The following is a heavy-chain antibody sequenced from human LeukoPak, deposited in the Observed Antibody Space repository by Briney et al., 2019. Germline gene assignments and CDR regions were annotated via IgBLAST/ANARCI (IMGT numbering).Heavy chain of an antibody. V-gene: IGHV1-8*03. J-gene: IGHJ5*02. CDR2: MSPNTGNT. Sequence: SVKVSCKASGGTFSSYAISWVRQATGQGLEWMGWMSPNTGNTVYAQKFQGRVTITRNTSISTAYMELSSLRSEDTAVYYCARGEDWFDPWGQGTLVTVSS. CDR1: GGTFSSYA. CDR3: ARGEDWFDP.